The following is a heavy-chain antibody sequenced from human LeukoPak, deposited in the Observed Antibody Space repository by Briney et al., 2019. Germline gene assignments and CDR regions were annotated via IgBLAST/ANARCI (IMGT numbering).Heavy chain of an antibody. CDR3: ARDFRFLDDY. CDR2: INWNGVST. J-gene: IGHJ4*02. V-gene: IGHV3-20*04. Sequence: PGGSLRLSCAASGFTFDDYAMTWVRQAPGKGLEWVSGINWNGVSTGYADSVKGRFTISRDNAKNSLYLQMNSLRAEDTAMYYCARDFRFLDDYWGQGTLVTVSS. D-gene: IGHD3-3*01. CDR1: GFTFDDYA.